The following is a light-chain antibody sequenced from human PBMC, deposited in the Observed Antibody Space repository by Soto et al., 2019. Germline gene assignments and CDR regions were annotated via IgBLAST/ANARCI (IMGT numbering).Light chain of an antibody. CDR2: DVN. J-gene: IGLJ7*01. CDR3: CSYAGSYTWV. Sequence: QSVLTQPRAVSGSPGQSVTLSCTGTSSDVGSYNYVSWYQQHPGKAPKLMIDDVNKRPSGVPDRFSGSRSGNTASLTISGLQAEDEAAYYCCSYAGSYTWVLGGGTQLHVL. V-gene: IGLV2-11*01. CDR1: SSDVGSYNY.